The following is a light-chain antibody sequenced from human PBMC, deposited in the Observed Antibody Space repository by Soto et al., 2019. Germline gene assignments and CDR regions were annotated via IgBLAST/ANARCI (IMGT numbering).Light chain of an antibody. CDR2: GAS. CDR1: QSVSSN. Sequence: EIVMTPSPATLSVSPGERATLSCRASQSVSSNLAWYQQTPGQAPRLLIYGASTRATGIPARFSGSGSGTEFTLTISSLQSEDFAVYYCQQYNNWPQTFGQGTKVDIK. CDR3: QQYNNWPQT. V-gene: IGKV3-15*01. J-gene: IGKJ1*01.